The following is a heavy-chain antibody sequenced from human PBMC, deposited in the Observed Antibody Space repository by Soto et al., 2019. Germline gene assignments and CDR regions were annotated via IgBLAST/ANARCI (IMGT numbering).Heavy chain of an antibody. J-gene: IGHJ4*02. CDR3: ARLYYDSDDYYYVDN. V-gene: IGHV4-4*08. D-gene: IGHD3-22*01. CDR1: GGSLSRHY. Sequence: PSETLSLTCTVSGGSLSRHYWSWIRQPSGQGLEWIGYIHGGGGTNINPSLNSRVTLSVDTSKIQFSLMLSSVTAADTAVYYCARLYYDSDDYYYVDNWGQGALVTVSS. CDR2: IHGGGGT.